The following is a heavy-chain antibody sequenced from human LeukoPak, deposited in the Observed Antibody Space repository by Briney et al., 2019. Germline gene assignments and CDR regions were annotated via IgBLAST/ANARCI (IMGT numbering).Heavy chain of an antibody. CDR2: IIPIFGTA. J-gene: IGHJ4*02. D-gene: IGHD3-10*01. CDR1: GGTFISYA. CDR3: ARAHYYGSGSYYNDDY. Sequence: ASVKVSCKASGGTFISYAISWVRQAPGQGLEWMGRIIPIFGTANYAQKFQGRVTITTDESTSTAYMELSSLRSEDTAVYYCARAHYYGSGSYYNDDYWGQGTLVTVSS. V-gene: IGHV1-69*05.